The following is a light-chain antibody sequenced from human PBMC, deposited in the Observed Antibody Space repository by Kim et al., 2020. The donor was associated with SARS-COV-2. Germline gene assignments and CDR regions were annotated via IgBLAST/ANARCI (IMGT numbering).Light chain of an antibody. J-gene: IGLJ3*02. Sequence: QPVLTQSHSASASLGASVKLTCTLSSGHSSYAIARHQQQPEKGPRYLMKLNSDGSHSKGDGIPDRFTGSSSGAERYLTIYSLQSEDEADYYCQTWGTGIQVFGGGTQLTVL. CDR1: SGHSSYA. CDR2: LNSDGSH. CDR3: QTWGTGIQV. V-gene: IGLV4-69*01.